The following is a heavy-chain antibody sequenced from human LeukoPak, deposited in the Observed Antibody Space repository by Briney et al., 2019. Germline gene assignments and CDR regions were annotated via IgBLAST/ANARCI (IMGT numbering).Heavy chain of an antibody. CDR1: GFTFSSYS. J-gene: IGHJ4*02. D-gene: IGHD2-15*01. V-gene: IGHV3-21*04. CDR2: ISSSSSYI. CDR3: AKWGCSGGSCYPFDY. Sequence: GGSLRLSCAASGFTFSSYSMNWVRQAPGKGLEWVSSISSSSSYIYYADSVKGRFTISRDNAKNSLYLQMNSLRAEDTAVYYCAKWGCSGGSCYPFDYWGQGTLVTVSS.